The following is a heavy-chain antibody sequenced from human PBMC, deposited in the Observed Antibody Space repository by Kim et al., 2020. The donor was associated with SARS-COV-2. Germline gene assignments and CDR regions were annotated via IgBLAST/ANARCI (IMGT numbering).Heavy chain of an antibody. D-gene: IGHD3-22*01. CDR3: ARRRIQYYDSSGYYYVWFDP. Sequence: SETLSLTCTVSGGSISSYYWSWIRQPPGKGLEWIGYIYYSGSTNYNPSLKSRVTISVDTSKNQFSLKLSSVTAADTAVYYCARRRIQYYDSSGYYYVWFDPWGQGTLVTVSS. CDR1: GGSISSYY. V-gene: IGHV4-59*08. J-gene: IGHJ5*02. CDR2: IYYSGST.